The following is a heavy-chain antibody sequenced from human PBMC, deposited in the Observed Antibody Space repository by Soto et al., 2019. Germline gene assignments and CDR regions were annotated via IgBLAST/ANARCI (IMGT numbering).Heavy chain of an antibody. CDR3: AKNQDFYGSGSYYKNWFDP. J-gene: IGHJ5*02. D-gene: IGHD3-10*01. V-gene: IGHV3-23*01. CDR2: ISGSGDST. CDR1: GFTFSSHA. Sequence: GGSLRLSCAASGFTFSSHAISWVRQVPGKGLQWVSAISGSGDSTYYADSVKGRFTISRDNSKNTLFLQMKSLRAEDTAVYYCAKNQDFYGSGSYYKNWFDPWGQGTLVTVSS.